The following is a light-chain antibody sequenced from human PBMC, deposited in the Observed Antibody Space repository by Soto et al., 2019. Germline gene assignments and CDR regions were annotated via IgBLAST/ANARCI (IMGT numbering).Light chain of an antibody. J-gene: IGKJ1*01. Sequence: EIVLTQSPATLSVSLGDSATLSCRASQSVSLSLAWFQMRPGQPPRLLIYGASTRATDIPARFSGSGSGTNCALAISSLQSEDFAAYSCQQDHIWPYWTVGQGTKGDIK. CDR3: QQDHIWPYWT. CDR2: GAS. V-gene: IGKV3-15*01. CDR1: QSVSLS.